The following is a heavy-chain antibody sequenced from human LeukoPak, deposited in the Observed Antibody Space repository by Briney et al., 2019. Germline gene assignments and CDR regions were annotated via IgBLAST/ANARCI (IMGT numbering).Heavy chain of an antibody. Sequence: ASVKVSCKASGYTFISYHMHWVRQAPGQGPEWMGIINPSGGSTTYAQKFQGRVTMTRDTSTSTVYMELSSLRSEDTAVYYCARDWLHYSGSNYYYMDVWGKGTTVTVSS. CDR3: ARDWLHYSGSNYYYMDV. J-gene: IGHJ6*03. CDR1: GYTFISYH. D-gene: IGHD3-10*01. CDR2: INPSGGST. V-gene: IGHV1-46*03.